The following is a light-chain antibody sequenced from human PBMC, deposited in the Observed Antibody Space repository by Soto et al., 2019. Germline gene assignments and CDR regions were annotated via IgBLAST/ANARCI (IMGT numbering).Light chain of an antibody. CDR1: QSISRW. V-gene: IGKV1-5*03. Sequence: DVQMTQSPSTVSASVGDRVTITCRASQSISRWLAWYQQKPGKAPKLLIYETSSLEDGVPSRFTGSGSGTEFSLTITSLQPDDFATYYCQQYKDYWTFXQGTKVDIK. CDR3: QQYKDYWT. J-gene: IGKJ1*01. CDR2: ETS.